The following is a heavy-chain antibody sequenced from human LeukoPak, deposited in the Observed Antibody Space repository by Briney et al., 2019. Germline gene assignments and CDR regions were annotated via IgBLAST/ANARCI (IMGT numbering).Heavy chain of an antibody. CDR1: GGSFSGYY. Sequence: SETLSLTCAVYGGSFSGYYWSWIRQPPGKGLEWIGEINHSGSTNYNPSLKSRVTMSVDTSKNQFSLKLSSVTAADTAVYYCAGSGWYVENWFDPWGQGTLVTVSS. V-gene: IGHV4-34*01. J-gene: IGHJ5*02. CDR2: INHSGST. D-gene: IGHD6-19*01. CDR3: AGSGWYVENWFDP.